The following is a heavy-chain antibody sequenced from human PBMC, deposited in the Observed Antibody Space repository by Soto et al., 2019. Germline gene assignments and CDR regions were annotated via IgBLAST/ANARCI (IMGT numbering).Heavy chain of an antibody. CDR3: VRGLIAARGWGLGY. Sequence: QVQLQQWGAGLLKPSETLSLTCAVYGGSFSGYYCSWIRQPPGKGQEWIGQINHSESTKYNPSLKSRVTISVDTPKNPFSLKLSSVTAADTAVYYCVRGLIAARGWGLGYWGQGTLVTVSS. V-gene: IGHV4-34*01. D-gene: IGHD6-6*01. J-gene: IGHJ4*02. CDR1: GGSFSGYY. CDR2: INHSEST.